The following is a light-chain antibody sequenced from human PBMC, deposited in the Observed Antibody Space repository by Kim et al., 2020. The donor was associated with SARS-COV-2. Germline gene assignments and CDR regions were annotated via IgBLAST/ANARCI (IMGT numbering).Light chain of an antibody. CDR1: QSVGRN. V-gene: IGKV3-15*01. CDR2: GAS. CDR3: HQYNNWPLT. J-gene: IGKJ4*01. Sequence: EKVMTQSPDTLSVSPGERATLSCRASQSVGRNLSWYQQKPGQAPRLLIYGASTRATAIPASFSGSGSGTEFTLTISSMQSEDFAVYYCHQYNNWPLTFGGGTKVDIK.